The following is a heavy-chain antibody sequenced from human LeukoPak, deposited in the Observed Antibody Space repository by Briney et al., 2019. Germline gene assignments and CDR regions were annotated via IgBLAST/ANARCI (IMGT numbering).Heavy chain of an antibody. Sequence: GGSLRLSCAASGFTFSWYWMHWVRQAPGKGLVWVSRINSDGSSTTYADSVKGRFTISRDNAKNTLYLQMNSLRAEDTAVYYCARAGRCGVVTAICYGMDVWAKGPRSPSP. V-gene: IGHV3-74*01. CDR2: INSDGSST. J-gene: IGHJ6*02. D-gene: IGHD2-21*02. CDR3: ARAGRCGVVTAICYGMDV. CDR1: GFTFSWYW.